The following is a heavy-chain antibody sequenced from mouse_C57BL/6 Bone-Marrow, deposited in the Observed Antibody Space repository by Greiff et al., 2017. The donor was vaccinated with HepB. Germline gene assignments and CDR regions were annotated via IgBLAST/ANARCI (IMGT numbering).Heavy chain of an antibody. D-gene: IGHD4-1*01. V-gene: IGHV1-22*01. CDR3: ANLTGTDY. CDR2: INPNNGGT. CDR1: GYTFTDYN. Sequence: VQLKESGPELVKPGASVKMSCKASGYTFTDYNMHWVKQSHGKSLEWIGYINPNNGGTSYNQKFKGKATLTVNKSSSTAYMELRSLTSEDSAVYYCANLTGTDYWGQGTTLTVSS. J-gene: IGHJ2*01.